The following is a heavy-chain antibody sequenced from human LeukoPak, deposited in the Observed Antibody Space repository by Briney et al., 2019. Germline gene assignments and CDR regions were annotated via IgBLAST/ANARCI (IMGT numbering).Heavy chain of an antibody. V-gene: IGHV1-46*01. Sequence: GASVKASCKASGYTFTSYYMHWVRQAPGQGLEWMGLINPSGGTTRYAQKFQGRVTLTRDMSTSTDYLELSSLRSEDTAVYFCATHSPEWRYSGYYNFYYMDVWGKGTTVTVSS. CDR1: GYTFTSYY. D-gene: IGHD5-12*01. CDR2: INPSGGTT. J-gene: IGHJ6*03. CDR3: ATHSPEWRYSGYYNFYYMDV.